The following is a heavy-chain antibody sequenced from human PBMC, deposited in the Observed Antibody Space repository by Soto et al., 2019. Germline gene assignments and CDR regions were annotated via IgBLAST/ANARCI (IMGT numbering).Heavy chain of an antibody. J-gene: IGHJ1*01. D-gene: IGHD2-15*01. CDR3: AHNYCSGGGCYSENFHH. CDR2: IYWDDDK. CDR1: GFSLSTSGVG. Sequence: QITLKESGPTLVKPTQTLTLTCTFSGFSLSTSGVGVGWIRQPPGKALEWVALIYWDDDKRYSPSLKNRLTITKXXSXNXXVLTMTNMDPVDTATYYCAHNYCSGGGCYSENFHHWGQGTLVTVSS. V-gene: IGHV2-5*02.